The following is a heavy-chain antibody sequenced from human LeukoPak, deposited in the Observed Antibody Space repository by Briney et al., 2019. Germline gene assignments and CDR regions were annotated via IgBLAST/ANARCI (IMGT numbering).Heavy chain of an antibody. D-gene: IGHD3-16*01. V-gene: IGHV4-59*08. CDR3: ARHSGALGTDPFWGFDP. Sequence: SETLSLTCTVSGGSISSYYWSWIRQPPGEGLEWIGYISYSGSTNYNPSLKSRVTISVDTSKNKFSLKLSSVTAADTAVYYCARHSGALGTDPFWGFDPWGQGTLVTVSS. CDR1: GGSISSYY. J-gene: IGHJ5*02. CDR2: ISYSGST.